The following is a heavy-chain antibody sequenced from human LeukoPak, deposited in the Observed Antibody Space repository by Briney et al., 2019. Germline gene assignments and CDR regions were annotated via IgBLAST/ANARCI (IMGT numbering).Heavy chain of an antibody. CDR3: AKASYYYDSSDRFDY. Sequence: GGSLRLSCAASGFTFGSYAMSWVRQAPGKGLEWVSAISGSGDNTYYADSMKGRFTISRDNSKNTLSLQMNSLRAEDTAVYYCAKASYYYDSSDRFDYWGQGTLVTVSS. D-gene: IGHD3-22*01. J-gene: IGHJ4*02. CDR1: GFTFGSYA. V-gene: IGHV3-23*01. CDR2: ISGSGDNT.